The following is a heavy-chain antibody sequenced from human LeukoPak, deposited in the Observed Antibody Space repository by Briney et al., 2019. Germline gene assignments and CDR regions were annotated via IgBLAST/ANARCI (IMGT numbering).Heavy chain of an antibody. CDR3: ARGAYYYDSSGYFTFHI. V-gene: IGHV4-4*07. J-gene: IGHJ3*02. CDR1: GGSISSYY. Sequence: SETLSLTCTVSGGSISSYYWSWIRQPAGEGLEWIGRIYTSGRTNYNPSLKSRVTMSVDMSRNQFSLDLSSVTAADTAVYYCARGAYYYDSSGYFTFHIWGQGTMVTVSS. CDR2: IYTSGRT. D-gene: IGHD3-22*01.